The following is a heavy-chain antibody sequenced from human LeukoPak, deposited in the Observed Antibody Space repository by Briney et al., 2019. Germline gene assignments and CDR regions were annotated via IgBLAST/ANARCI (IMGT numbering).Heavy chain of an antibody. V-gene: IGHV1-24*01. CDR2: YEPEDGET. Sequence: GASVKVSCKSSGYTLSVLPIHWVRQAPGKGLECMGGYEPEDGETFYTQEFQGRVTMTEDISTDTAYMELSSLRSDDPAMYYCATRTVPTAIHSAFDIWGQGTMVTVSS. D-gene: IGHD2-2*02. J-gene: IGHJ3*02. CDR3: ATRTVPTAIHSAFDI. CDR1: GYTLSVLP.